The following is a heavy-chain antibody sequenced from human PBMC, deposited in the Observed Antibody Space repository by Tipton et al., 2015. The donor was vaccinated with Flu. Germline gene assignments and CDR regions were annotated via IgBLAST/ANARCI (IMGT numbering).Heavy chain of an antibody. Sequence: TLSLTCTVSGGSISSYYWSWIRQAPGKGLEWIGRIYTTGSTNYNPSLQSRVTMSLDTSKNQFSLKLSSVTAADTAVYYCARDRYDSSGFVDYWGQGTLVTVSS. J-gene: IGHJ4*02. CDR1: GGSISSYY. D-gene: IGHD3-22*01. CDR2: IYTTGST. CDR3: ARDRYDSSGFVDY. V-gene: IGHV4-4*07.